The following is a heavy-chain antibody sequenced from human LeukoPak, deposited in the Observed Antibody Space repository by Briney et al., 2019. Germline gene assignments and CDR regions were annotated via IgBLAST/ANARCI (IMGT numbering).Heavy chain of an antibody. V-gene: IGHV3-23*01. D-gene: IGHD1-26*01. CDR2: VTGDGENT. CDR1: GFTFFTYT. J-gene: IGHJ4*02. Sequence: RGSLRLSCGASGFTFFTYTMSWVRQTPGKWLEWVSAVTGDGENTYYADSMKGRFTVSRDNSKNTLYLQMSSLRAEDTAVYYCARGREFNYWGQGTLVTVSS. CDR3: ARGREFNY.